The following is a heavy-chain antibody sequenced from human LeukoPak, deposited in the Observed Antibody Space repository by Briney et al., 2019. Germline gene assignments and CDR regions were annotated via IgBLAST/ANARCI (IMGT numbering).Heavy chain of an antibody. Sequence: SGGSLRLSCTASGFTFSSYSINWVRKSPGKGMEWVSSISGSSSDIQYADSVKGRFTISRDNAKNSLYLQMNSLRAEDTAVYYCAREYSGSRLGDWGQGTLVTVSS. J-gene: IGHJ4*02. V-gene: IGHV3-21*01. CDR2: ISGSSSDI. CDR3: AREYSGSRLGD. D-gene: IGHD1-26*01. CDR1: GFTFSSYS.